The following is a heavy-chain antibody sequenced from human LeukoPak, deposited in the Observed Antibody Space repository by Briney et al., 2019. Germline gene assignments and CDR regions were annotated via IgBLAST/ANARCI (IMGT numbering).Heavy chain of an antibody. CDR2: IYHSGST. D-gene: IGHD6-13*01. CDR3: ASESSSLAIPYGMDV. Sequence: SETLSLTCTVSGYSISSGYYWGWIRQPPGKGLEWIGSIYHSGSTYYNPSLKSRVTISVDTSKNQFSLKLSSVTAADTAVYYCASESSSLAIPYGMDVWGQGTTVTVSS. J-gene: IGHJ6*02. CDR1: GYSISSGYY. V-gene: IGHV4-38-2*02.